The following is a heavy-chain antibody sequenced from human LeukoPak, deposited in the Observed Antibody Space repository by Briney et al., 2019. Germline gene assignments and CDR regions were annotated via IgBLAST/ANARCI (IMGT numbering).Heavy chain of an antibody. Sequence: ASVKVSCKASGYTFTSYDINWVRQATGQGLEWMGWMNPNSGNTGYAQKFQGRVTITRNTSISTAYMELSSLRSEDTAVYYCASLGTVVKGAFDIWGQGTMVTVSS. CDR2: MNPNSGNT. CDR3: ASLGTVVKGAFDI. CDR1: GYTFTSYD. D-gene: IGHD4-23*01. V-gene: IGHV1-8*03. J-gene: IGHJ3*02.